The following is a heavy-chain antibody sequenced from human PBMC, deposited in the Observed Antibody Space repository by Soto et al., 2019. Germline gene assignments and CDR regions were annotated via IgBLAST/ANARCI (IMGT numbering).Heavy chain of an antibody. V-gene: IGHV3-53*01. CDR2: IYSGGST. CDR3: AIGIAAAGTVAGTDY. J-gene: IGHJ4*02. CDR1: GFTVSSNY. Sequence: GGSLRLSCAASGFTVSSNYMSWVRQAPGKGLEWVSVIYSGGSTYYADSVKGRFTISRDNSKNTLYLQMNSLRAEDTAVYYCAIGIAAAGTVAGTDYWGQGTLVTVSS. D-gene: IGHD6-13*01.